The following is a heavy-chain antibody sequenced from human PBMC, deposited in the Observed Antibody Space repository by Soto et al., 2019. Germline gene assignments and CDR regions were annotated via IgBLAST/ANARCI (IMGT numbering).Heavy chain of an antibody. Sequence: EVQLLESGGGLVQPGGSLRLSCAASGFTFSSCAMSWVRQAPGKGLEWVSAISGSGGTTYYADSVKGRFTISRDNSKNTLYLQVNSLRAEDTAVYYCAKDQYSGSPGKPDYWGQGTLVTVSS. CDR2: ISGSGGTT. V-gene: IGHV3-23*01. D-gene: IGHD1-26*01. J-gene: IGHJ4*02. CDR1: GFTFSSCA. CDR3: AKDQYSGSPGKPDY.